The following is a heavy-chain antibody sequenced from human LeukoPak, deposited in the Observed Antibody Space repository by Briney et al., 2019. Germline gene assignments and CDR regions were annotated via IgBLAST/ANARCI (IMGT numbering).Heavy chain of an antibody. CDR1: GFTFSNFW. V-gene: IGHV3-74*01. D-gene: IGHD3-3*01. Sequence: PGGSLRLSCAASGFTFSNFWMHWVRQAPGKGLVWVALIYGDGSFTRYADSVKGRSTISRDNAKNTVYLQMNSLRVEDTAVYYCAKDRGIFGVKEPDYWGQGTLVTVSS. J-gene: IGHJ4*02. CDR2: IYGDGSFT. CDR3: AKDRGIFGVKEPDY.